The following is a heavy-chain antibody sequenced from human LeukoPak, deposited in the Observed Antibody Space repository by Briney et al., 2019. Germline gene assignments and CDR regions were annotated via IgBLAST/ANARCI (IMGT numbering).Heavy chain of an antibody. D-gene: IGHD3-16*01. CDR1: GVTFSSYA. CDR3: AKQGGVYYYYMDV. V-gene: IGHV3-23*01. CDR2: ISGSGGST. J-gene: IGHJ6*03. Sequence: GXSLRLSCAASGVTFSSYAMSWVRQAPGKGLEWGSAISGSGGSTYYADSVKGRFTISRDNSKNTLYLQMNSLRAEDTAVYYCAKQGGVYYYYMDVWGKGTTVTVSS.